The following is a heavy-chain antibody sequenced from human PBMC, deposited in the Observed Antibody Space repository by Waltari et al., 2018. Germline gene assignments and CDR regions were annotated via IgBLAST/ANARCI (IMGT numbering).Heavy chain of an antibody. CDR1: GFSFRSYA. D-gene: IGHD3-9*01. J-gene: IGHJ4*02. CDR2: ISSDGSQD. Sequence: QVQLVESGGGVVQPGRSLRLSCAASGFSFRSYAMPWVRQAPGQGLGWLAIISSDGSQDYYAESVQGRFSISRDNSNNTLYLQMNNLTVEDMAVYYCARELILTGFARGLLYWGQGTLVTVSS. CDR3: ARELILTGFARGLLY. V-gene: IGHV3-30*04.